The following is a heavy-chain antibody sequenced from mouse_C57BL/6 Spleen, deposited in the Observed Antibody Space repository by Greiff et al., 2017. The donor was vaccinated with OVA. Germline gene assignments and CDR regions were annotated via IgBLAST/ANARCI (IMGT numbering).Heavy chain of an antibody. Sequence: EVQRVESGGGLVKPGGSLKLSCAASGFTFSSYAMSWVRQTPEKRLEWVATISDGGSYTYYPDNVKGRFTISRDNAKNNLYLRMSHLKSEDTAMYYCARKGSGLGFDYWGQGTTLTVSS. J-gene: IGHJ2*01. D-gene: IGHD3-2*02. CDR3: ARKGSGLGFDY. CDR1: GFTFSSYA. CDR2: ISDGGSYT. V-gene: IGHV5-4*01.